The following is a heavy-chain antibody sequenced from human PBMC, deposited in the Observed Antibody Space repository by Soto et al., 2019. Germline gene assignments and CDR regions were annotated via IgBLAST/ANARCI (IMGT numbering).Heavy chain of an antibody. Sequence: SETLSLTCTVSGGSISGGGYYWSWIRQHPGKGLEWIGYIYYSGSTYYNPSLKSRVTISVDTSKNQFSLKLSSVTAADTAVYYCASVDDNSPKRIGGMDVWGQGTTVTVSS. CDR2: IYYSGST. D-gene: IGHD1-20*01. CDR1: GGSISGGGYY. V-gene: IGHV4-31*03. CDR3: ASVDDNSPKRIGGMDV. J-gene: IGHJ6*02.